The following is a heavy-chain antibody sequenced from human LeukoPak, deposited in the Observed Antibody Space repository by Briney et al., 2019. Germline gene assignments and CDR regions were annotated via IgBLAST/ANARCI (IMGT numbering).Heavy chain of an antibody. V-gene: IGHV3-9*01. CDR3: AKGVASSGNYYDPVSGFDI. J-gene: IGHJ3*02. Sequence: GGSLRLSCAASGFTFDDYAMHWVRQAPGKGLEWVSGINWNSGSIGYADSVKGRFTISRDNAKNSLYLQMNSLGAEDTALYYCAKGVASSGNYYDPVSGFDIWGQGTMVTVSS. CDR2: INWNSGSI. D-gene: IGHD3-22*01. CDR1: GFTFDDYA.